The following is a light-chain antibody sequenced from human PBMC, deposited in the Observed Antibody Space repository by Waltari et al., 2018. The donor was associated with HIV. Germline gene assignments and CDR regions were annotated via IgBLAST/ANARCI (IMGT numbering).Light chain of an antibody. V-gene: IGLV2-8*01. J-gene: IGLJ3*02. CDR3: SSYAGSNNRV. CDR2: EVS. Sequence: QSALTQPPSASGSPGQSVTISCTGTSSDVGGYNCVSWYQQHPGKAPKLMIYEVSKRPSGVPDRFFGSKSGNTASLTVSGLQAEDEADYYCSSYAGSNNRVFGGGTKLTVL. CDR1: SSDVGGYNC.